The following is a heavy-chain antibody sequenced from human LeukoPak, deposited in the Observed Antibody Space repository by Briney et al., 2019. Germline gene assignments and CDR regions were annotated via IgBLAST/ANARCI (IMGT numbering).Heavy chain of an antibody. CDR1: GFTFSSHA. CDR3: AKTGQRPGTDFDY. CDR2: ISASGGST. D-gene: IGHD1-14*01. V-gene: IGHV3-23*01. Sequence: GGSLRLSCEASGFTFSSHAMSWVRQAPGKGLEWVSGISASGGSTYYADSVKGRFSISRDNSKNTLYLQMNSLRAEDTALYYCAKTGQRPGTDFDYWGQGTLVTVSS. J-gene: IGHJ4*02.